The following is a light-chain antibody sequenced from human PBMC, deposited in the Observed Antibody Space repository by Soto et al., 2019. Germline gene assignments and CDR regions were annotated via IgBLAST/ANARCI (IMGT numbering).Light chain of an antibody. Sequence: EIVLTQSPDILSLSPGDRATLSCGASQSVSKYLAWYQQKPGQAPRLLIYDASNRATGIPVRFTGSGSGTDFTLSISSLEPEDFAVYYCQERSKWPSITFGQGTLLEIK. CDR1: QSVSKY. V-gene: IGKV3-11*01. CDR2: DAS. CDR3: QERSKWPSIT. J-gene: IGKJ5*01.